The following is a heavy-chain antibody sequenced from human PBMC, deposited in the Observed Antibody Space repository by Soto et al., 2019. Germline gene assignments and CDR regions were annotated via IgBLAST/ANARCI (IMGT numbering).Heavy chain of an antibody. V-gene: IGHV2-26*01. CDR2: IFSNDEK. D-gene: IGHD3-22*01. CDR1: GFSLSNARMG. CDR3: ARMVGTDSSGYYYYYGMDV. J-gene: IGHJ6*02. Sequence: QVTLKESGPVLVKPTETLTLTCTVSGFSLSNARMGVSWIRQPPGKALEWLAHIFSNDEKSYSTSLKSRLTLSQDTPKRQVVLTMTNMDPVDTATYYCARMVGTDSSGYYYYYGMDVWGQGTTVTVSS.